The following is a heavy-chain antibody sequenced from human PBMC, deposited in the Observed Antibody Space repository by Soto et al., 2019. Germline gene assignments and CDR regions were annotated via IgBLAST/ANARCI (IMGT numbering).Heavy chain of an antibody. CDR2: INHTGST. D-gene: IGHD6-6*01. CDR1: GGSISGYY. V-gene: IGHV4-34*01. J-gene: IGHJ6*03. CDR3: ATQAPYSSSPYYYYYLDV. Sequence: SETLSVTCAVYGGSISGYYWSWISKSPGKGLEWIGEINHTGSTNYNPSLKSRATISVDTSKNQFSLKLNSVTAADTAVYYCATQAPYSSSPYYYYYLDVWGKGTTVTVSS.